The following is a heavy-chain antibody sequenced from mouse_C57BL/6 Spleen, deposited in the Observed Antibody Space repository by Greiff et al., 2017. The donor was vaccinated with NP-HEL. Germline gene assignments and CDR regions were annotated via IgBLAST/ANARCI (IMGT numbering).Heavy chain of an antibody. CDR1: GYTFTSYN. D-gene: IGHD1-1*01. J-gene: IGHJ4*01. Sequence: QVQLQQSGAELVRPGASVKMSCKASGYTFTSYNMHWVKQTPRQGLEWIGAIYPGNGDTSYNQKFKGKATLTVDKSSSTAYMQLSSLTSEDSAVYFCARSEDYYGSSQYYYAMDYWGQGTSVTVSS. CDR3: ARSEDYYGSSQYYYAMDY. V-gene: IGHV1-12*01. CDR2: IYPGNGDT.